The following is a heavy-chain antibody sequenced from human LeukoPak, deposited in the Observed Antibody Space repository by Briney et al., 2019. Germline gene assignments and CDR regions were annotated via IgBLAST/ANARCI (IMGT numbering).Heavy chain of an antibody. CDR2: IYWDDDK. CDR3: AHSYCSSTSCYALDY. J-gene: IGHJ4*02. D-gene: IGHD2-2*01. CDR1: GFSLSTSGVG. V-gene: IGHV2-5*02. Sequence: SGPTLVKPTQTLTLTCTFSGFSLSTSGVGMGWIRQPPGKALEWLALIYWDDDKRYSPSLKSRLTITKDTSKNQVVLTMTNMDSLDTATYYCAHSYCSSTSCYALDYWGQGTLVTVSS.